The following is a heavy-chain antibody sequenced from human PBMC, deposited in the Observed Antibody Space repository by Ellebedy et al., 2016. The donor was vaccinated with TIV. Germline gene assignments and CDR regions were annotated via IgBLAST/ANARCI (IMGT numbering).Heavy chain of an antibody. D-gene: IGHD3/OR15-3a*01. V-gene: IGHV5-10-1*01. Sequence: GESLKISXKGSGYSFPLYWISWVRQIPGKGLEWLGKIDVSDSYTDYSPSFEGHVTLSADKSSSTAYLQWSRLKPSDTATYYCARQFDGLDVWGQGTLVTVSP. J-gene: IGHJ4*02. CDR2: IDVSDSYT. CDR1: GYSFPLYW. CDR3: ARQFDGLDV.